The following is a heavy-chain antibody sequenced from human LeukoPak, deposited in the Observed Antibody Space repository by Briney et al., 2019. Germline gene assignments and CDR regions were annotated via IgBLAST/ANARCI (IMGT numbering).Heavy chain of an antibody. Sequence: GGPLRLSCAASGFTFSSYAMSWVRQAPGKGLEWVSAISGSGGSTYYADSVEGRFTISRDNSKNTLYLQMNSLRAEDTAVYYCESTLYCSSTSCYTGHDAFDIWGQGTMVTVSS. CDR3: ESTLYCSSTSCYTGHDAFDI. CDR1: GFTFSSYA. CDR2: ISGSGGST. D-gene: IGHD2-2*02. J-gene: IGHJ3*02. V-gene: IGHV3-23*01.